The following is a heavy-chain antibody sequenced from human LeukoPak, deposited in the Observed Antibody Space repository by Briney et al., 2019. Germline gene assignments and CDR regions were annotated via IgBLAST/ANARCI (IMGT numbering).Heavy chain of an antibody. CDR2: ISGSGGST. V-gene: IGHV3-23*01. D-gene: IGHD3-3*01. CDR3: AKAGFLEWLTHYYYYYYMDV. J-gene: IGHJ6*03. Sequence: GGSLRLSCAASGFTFSSYAMSWVRQAPGEGLEWVSAISGSGGSTYYADSVKGRFTISRDNSKNTLYLQMNSLRAEDTAVYYCAKAGFLEWLTHYYYYYYMDVWGKGTTVTVSS. CDR1: GFTFSSYA.